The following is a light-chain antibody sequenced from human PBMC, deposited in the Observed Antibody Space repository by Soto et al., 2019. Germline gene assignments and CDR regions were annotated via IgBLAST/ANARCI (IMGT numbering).Light chain of an antibody. V-gene: IGLV2-23*01. Sequence: QPVLTQPASVSGSPGQSITISCTGTSSDVGSYNLVSWYQQLPGKAPKLMIYEGTKRPSGISNRFSGSKSGNTASLTISGLQAEDEADYYCCSYAGSSTSVLFGGGTKLTVL. J-gene: IGLJ2*01. CDR2: EGT. CDR3: CSYAGSSTSVL. CDR1: SSDVGSYNL.